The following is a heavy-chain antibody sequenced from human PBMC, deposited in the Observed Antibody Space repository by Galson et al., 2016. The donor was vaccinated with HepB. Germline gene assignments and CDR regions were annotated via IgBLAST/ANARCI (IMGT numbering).Heavy chain of an antibody. V-gene: IGHV3-30*18. J-gene: IGHJ4*02. D-gene: IGHD3-9*01. CDR1: GFTFSSYG. CDR3: AKNDILTGYSAFDY. Sequence: SLRLSCAASGFTFSSYGMNCVRQAPGKGLEWVAVISYDGSKKYYADSAKGRFTISRDNSKNTLYLQMNSLRAEDTAVYYCAKNDILTGYSAFDYWGQGTLVTVSS. CDR2: ISYDGSKK.